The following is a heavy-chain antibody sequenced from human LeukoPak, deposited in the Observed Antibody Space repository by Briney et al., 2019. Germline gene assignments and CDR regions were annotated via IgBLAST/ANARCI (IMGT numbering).Heavy chain of an antibody. V-gene: IGHV3-21*06. J-gene: IGHJ4*02. D-gene: IGHD1-14*01. CDR1: GFTFSGYN. CDR2: ISSSSRSI. Sequence: PGGSLRLSCVGSGFTFSGYNIDWVRQAPGKGLEWVSSISSSSRSIYYADSLKGRITISRDNTKNSVFLQMSGLRVDDTAVYYCTRDRSRAEDDWGQGTLVTVSS. CDR3: TRDRSRAEDD.